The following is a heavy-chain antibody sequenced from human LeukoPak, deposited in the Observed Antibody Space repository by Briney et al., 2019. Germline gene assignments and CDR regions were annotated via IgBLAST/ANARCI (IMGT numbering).Heavy chain of an antibody. CDR2: IIPIFGTA. CDR3: ARENWNDLRIDY. CDR1: GGTFSSYA. V-gene: IGHV1-69*13. Sequence: SVKVSCKASGGTFSSYAISWVRQAPGQGLEWMGGIIPIFGTASYAQKFQGRVTITADESMSTAYMELSSLRSEDTAVYYCARENWNDLRIDYWGQGTLVTVSS. D-gene: IGHD1-1*01. J-gene: IGHJ4*02.